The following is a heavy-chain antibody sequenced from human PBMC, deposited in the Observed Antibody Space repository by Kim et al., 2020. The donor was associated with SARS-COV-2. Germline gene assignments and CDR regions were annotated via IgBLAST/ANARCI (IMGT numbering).Heavy chain of an antibody. Sequence: SETLSLTCTVSGGSISSYYWSWIRQPPGKGLEWIGYIYYSGSTNYNPSLKSRVTISVDTSKNQFSLKLRSVTAADTAVYYCARGGGGSYYYDSSGYLVIDYWGQGTLVTVSS. J-gene: IGHJ4*02. CDR2: IYYSGST. CDR3: ARGGGGSYYYDSSGYLVIDY. CDR1: GGSISSYY. D-gene: IGHD3-22*01. V-gene: IGHV4-59*08.